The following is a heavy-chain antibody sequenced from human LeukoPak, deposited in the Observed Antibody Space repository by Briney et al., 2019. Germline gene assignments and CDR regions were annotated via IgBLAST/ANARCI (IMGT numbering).Heavy chain of an antibody. V-gene: IGHV1-69*13. Sequence: ASVKVSCKASGYTFTSYYMHWVRQAPGQGLEWMGGIIPIFGTANYAQKFQGRVTITADESTSTAYMELSSLRSEDTAVYYCARAGIAAAGTYFDYWGQGTLVTVSS. CDR3: ARAGIAAAGTYFDY. D-gene: IGHD6-13*01. J-gene: IGHJ4*02. CDR1: GYTFTSYY. CDR2: IIPIFGTA.